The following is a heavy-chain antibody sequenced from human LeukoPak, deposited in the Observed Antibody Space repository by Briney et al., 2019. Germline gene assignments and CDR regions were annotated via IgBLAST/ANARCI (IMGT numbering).Heavy chain of an antibody. CDR3: ARTSSTPDAFDI. Sequence: PSETLSLTCTVSGGSISSYYWSWIRQPPGKGREWIGYIYYSGSTNYNPSLKSRVTISVDTSKNQFSLKLSSVTAADTAVYYCARTSSTPDAFDIWGQGTMVTVSS. D-gene: IGHD6-6*01. CDR1: GGSISSYY. CDR2: IYYSGST. V-gene: IGHV4-59*01. J-gene: IGHJ3*02.